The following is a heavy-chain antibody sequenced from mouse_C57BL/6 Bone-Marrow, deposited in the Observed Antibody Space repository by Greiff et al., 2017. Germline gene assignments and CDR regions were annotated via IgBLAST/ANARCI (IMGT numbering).Heavy chain of an antibody. CDR3: ASDYGSSYVPFAY. V-gene: IGHV5-6*01. CDR1: GFTFSSYG. D-gene: IGHD1-1*01. Sequence: EVHLVESGGDLVKPGGSLKLSCAASGFTFSSYGMSWVRQTPDKRLEWVATISSGGSYTYYPDSVKGRFTISRDNAKNTLYLQMSSLKSEDTAMYYCASDYGSSYVPFAYWGQGTLVTVSA. CDR2: ISSGGSYT. J-gene: IGHJ3*01.